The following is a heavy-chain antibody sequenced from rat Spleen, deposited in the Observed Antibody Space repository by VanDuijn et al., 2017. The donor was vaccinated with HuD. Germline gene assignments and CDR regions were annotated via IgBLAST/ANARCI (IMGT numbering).Heavy chain of an antibody. D-gene: IGHD1-10*01. J-gene: IGHJ2*01. CDR2: ISTGGGDT. CDR1: GFTFNDYA. Sequence: EVQLVESGGGLVQPGGSLKLSCAASGFTFNDYAMAWVRQAPTKGLEWVASISTGGGDTYYRDSVKGRFTISRDNAKNTLYLQISLRSEDTATYYCAKDKGEYNNLFDYWGQGVMVTVTS. CDR3: AKDKGEYNNLFDY. V-gene: IGHV5S13*01.